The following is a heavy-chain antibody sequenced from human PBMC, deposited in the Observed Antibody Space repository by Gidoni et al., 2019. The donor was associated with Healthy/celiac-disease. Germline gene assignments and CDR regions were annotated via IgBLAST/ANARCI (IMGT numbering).Heavy chain of an antibody. D-gene: IGHD6-13*01. CDR1: GGTFSSYA. J-gene: IGHJ5*02. CDR2: IIPIFGTA. V-gene: IGHV1-69*01. CDR3: ARALIAAAGTFIGWFDP. Sequence: QVQLVQSGAEVKKPGSSVKVSCKASGGTFSSYAISWVRQASGQGLEWMGGIIPIFGTANYAQKFQGRVTITADESTSTAYMELSSLRSEDTAVYYCARALIAAAGTFIGWFDPWGQGTLVTVSS.